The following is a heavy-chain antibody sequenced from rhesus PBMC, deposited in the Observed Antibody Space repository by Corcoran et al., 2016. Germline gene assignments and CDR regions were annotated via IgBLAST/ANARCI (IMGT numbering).Heavy chain of an antibody. CDR1: GFTFSSYG. J-gene: IGHJ4*01. CDR2: RWYDGSKK. Sequence: EVQLVESGGGLVQPGGSLRLSCAASGFTFSSYGMHWVRQAPGKGLEWVAVRWYDGSKKNYADSVKDRFTISRDNTKNMLYLQMNNLRVEDMAVYYCVKDRSTVAARYFDYWGQGVLVTVSS. D-gene: IGHD4-29*01. CDR3: VKDRSTVAARYFDY. V-gene: IGHV3-54*02.